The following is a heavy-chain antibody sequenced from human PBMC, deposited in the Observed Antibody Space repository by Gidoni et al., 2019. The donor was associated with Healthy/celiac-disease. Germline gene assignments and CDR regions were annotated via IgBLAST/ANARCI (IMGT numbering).Heavy chain of an antibody. CDR3: ARDRRYFDWSPYYYYGMDV. D-gene: IGHD3-9*01. V-gene: IGHV1-69*01. CDR2: IIPIFGTA. Sequence: QVQLVQSGAEVKKPGSSVKVSCKASGGTFSSYAISWVRQAPGQGLEWMGGIIPIFGTANYAQKFQGRVTITADESTSTAYMELSSLRSEDTAVYYCARDRRYFDWSPYYYYGMDVWGQGTTVTVSS. J-gene: IGHJ6*02. CDR1: GGTFSSYA.